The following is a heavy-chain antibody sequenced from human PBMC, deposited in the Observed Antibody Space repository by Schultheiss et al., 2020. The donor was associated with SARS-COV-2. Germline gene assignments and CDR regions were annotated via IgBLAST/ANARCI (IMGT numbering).Heavy chain of an antibody. CDR1: GGSISSTTYY. CDR2: IYFGGST. Sequence: GSLRLSCTVSGGSISSTTYYWGWIRQPPGKGLEWIGSIYFGGSTYYNPSLKSRITISVDTSKNQFSLKLSSVTAADTAVYYCARGHDYSNPWALGYWGQGTLVTVSS. D-gene: IGHD4-11*01. V-gene: IGHV4-39*01. J-gene: IGHJ4*02. CDR3: ARGHDYSNPWALGY.